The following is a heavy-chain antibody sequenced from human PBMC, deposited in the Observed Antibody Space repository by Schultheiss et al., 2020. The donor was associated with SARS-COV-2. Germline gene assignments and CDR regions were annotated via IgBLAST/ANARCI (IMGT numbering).Heavy chain of an antibody. V-gene: IGHV3-30*03. CDR3: AREGNGGVIAEGLFDY. CDR1: GFTFSSYG. J-gene: IGHJ4*02. CDR2: ISYDGSNK. Sequence: GGSLRLSCAASGFTFSSYGMHWVRQAPGKGLEWVAVISYDGSNKYYADSVKGRFTISRDNSKNTLYLQMNSLRAEDTAVYYCAREGNGGVIAEGLFDYWGQGTLVTVSS. D-gene: IGHD3-16*02.